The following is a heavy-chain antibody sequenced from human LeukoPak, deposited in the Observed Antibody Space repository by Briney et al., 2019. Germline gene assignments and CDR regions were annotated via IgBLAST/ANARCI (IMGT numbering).Heavy chain of an antibody. V-gene: IGHV1-2*02. D-gene: IGHD3-10*01. CDR3: ARDSRVTNGDY. Sequence: ASVKVSCKAPGYTFTGYYMHWVRQAPGQGLEWMGWVDPNSGGTSYAQKFQGRVTMTRDTSITTVYMELNRLNSDDTAVYYRARDSRVTNGDYWGQGTLVTVSS. CDR2: VDPNSGGT. CDR1: GYTFTGYY. J-gene: IGHJ4*02.